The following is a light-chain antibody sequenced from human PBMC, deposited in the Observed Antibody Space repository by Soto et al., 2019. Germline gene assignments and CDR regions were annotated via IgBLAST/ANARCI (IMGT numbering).Light chain of an antibody. CDR3: QYYGTSPQT. CDR2: GAS. V-gene: IGKV3-20*01. CDR1: QSVSSSY. J-gene: IGKJ1*01. Sequence: IVLTQSPGTLSLSPGERATLSCRASQSVSSSYLAWYQQKPGQAPRLLIYGASSRATGIPDRFSGSGSGTDFTLTISRLEPEDFAVYYCQYYGTSPQTFGQGTKVDIK.